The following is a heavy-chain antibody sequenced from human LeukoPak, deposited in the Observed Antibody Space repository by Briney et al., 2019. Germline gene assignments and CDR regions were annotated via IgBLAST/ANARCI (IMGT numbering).Heavy chain of an antibody. D-gene: IGHD7-27*01. Sequence: GGSLRLSCLASGFTFSSYSMNWVRQAPGKGLEWVSSISSSNIIYYADSVKGRFTVSRDNAKNSLYLQMNSLRAEDTAVYYCARDPNWGSGYWGQGTLVTVSS. V-gene: IGHV3-21*04. CDR2: ISSSNII. J-gene: IGHJ4*02. CDR3: ARDPNWGSGY. CDR1: GFTFSSYS.